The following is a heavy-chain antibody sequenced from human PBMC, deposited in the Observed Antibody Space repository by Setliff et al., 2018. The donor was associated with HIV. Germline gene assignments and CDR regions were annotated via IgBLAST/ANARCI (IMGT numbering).Heavy chain of an antibody. Sequence: SETLSLTCTVSGDSVSSRSYYWSWIRQPPGKGLEWIGYIYYSGSTNYNPSLKSRVTISVDTSKNHFSLKLRSVTAADSAVYYCARHLRGGSYYFDYWGQGTLVTVSS. CDR2: IYYSGST. D-gene: IGHD1-26*01. CDR1: GDSVSSRSYY. V-gene: IGHV4-61*03. CDR3: ARHLRGGSYYFDY. J-gene: IGHJ4*02.